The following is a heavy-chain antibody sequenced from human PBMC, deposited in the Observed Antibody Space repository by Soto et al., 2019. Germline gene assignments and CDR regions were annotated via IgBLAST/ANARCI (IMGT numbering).Heavy chain of an antibody. CDR1: GYSFTSYW. D-gene: IGHD3-10*01. V-gene: IGHV5-51*01. J-gene: IGHJ6*02. Sequence: GESLKISCKGSGYSFTSYWIGWVCQMPGKGLEWMGIIYPGDSDTRYSPSFQGQVTISADKSISTAYLKWSSLKASDTAMYYCAGGGVRGVITRTRDYYGMDVWGQGTTVTVSS. CDR3: AGGGVRGVITRTRDYYGMDV. CDR2: IYPGDSDT.